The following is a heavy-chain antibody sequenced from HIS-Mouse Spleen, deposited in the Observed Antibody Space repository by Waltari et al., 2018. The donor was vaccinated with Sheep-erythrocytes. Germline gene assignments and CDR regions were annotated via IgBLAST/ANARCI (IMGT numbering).Heavy chain of an antibody. Sequence: VVQPGRSLRLSCAASGFTFSSYGMHWVRQAPGKGLEWVAVISYDGIKKYYADPVKGRFTISRDNAKNTLDLQMNSRRAEDTAVYYCAKDRRGFWDYWGQGTLVTVSS. D-gene: IGHD3-10*01. CDR3: AKDRRGFWDY. CDR1: GFTFSSYG. J-gene: IGHJ4*02. V-gene: IGHV3-30*18. CDR2: ISYDGIKK.